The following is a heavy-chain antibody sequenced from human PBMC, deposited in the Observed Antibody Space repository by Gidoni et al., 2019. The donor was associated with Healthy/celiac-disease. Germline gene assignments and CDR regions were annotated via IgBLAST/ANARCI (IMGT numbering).Heavy chain of an antibody. Sequence: QVQLVESGGGVVQPGRSLRLSCAASVFTFSSYGMHWVRQAPGKGLEWVAVISYDGSNKYYADSVKGRFTISRDNSKNTLYLQMNSLRAEDTAVYYCAKDGFLGPYPDYWGQGTLVTVSS. CDR3: AKDGFLGPYPDY. CDR1: VFTFSSYG. J-gene: IGHJ4*02. CDR2: ISYDGSNK. V-gene: IGHV3-30*18. D-gene: IGHD1-26*01.